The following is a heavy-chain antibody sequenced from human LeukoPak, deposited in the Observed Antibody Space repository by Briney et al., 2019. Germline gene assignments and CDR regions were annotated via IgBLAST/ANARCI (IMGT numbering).Heavy chain of an antibody. CDR2: ISKSGNT. D-gene: IGHD3-16*01. Sequence: GGSLRLSCAASGFTFRDAWMTWVRQAPGKGLEWVSAISKSGNTYYADSVEGRFTISRDNSKNTLHLQMNRLRAEDTAVYYCATISGPGETHDYWGQGTLVTVSS. V-gene: IGHV3-23*01. CDR1: GFTFRDAW. J-gene: IGHJ4*02. CDR3: ATISGPGETHDY.